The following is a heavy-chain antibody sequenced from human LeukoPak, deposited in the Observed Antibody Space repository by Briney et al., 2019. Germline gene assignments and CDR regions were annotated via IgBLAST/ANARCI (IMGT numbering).Heavy chain of an antibody. Sequence: SETLSLTCTVSGGSISSSSYSWGWIRQPPGKGLEWIGSIYYSGSTYYNPSLKSRVTISVDTSKNQLSLKLSSVTAADTAVYYCARSITMVRGVIITQGLDDYWGQGTLVTVSS. CDR3: ARSITMVRGVIITQGLDDY. J-gene: IGHJ4*02. V-gene: IGHV4-39*01. CDR2: IYYSGST. D-gene: IGHD3-10*01. CDR1: GGSISSSSYS.